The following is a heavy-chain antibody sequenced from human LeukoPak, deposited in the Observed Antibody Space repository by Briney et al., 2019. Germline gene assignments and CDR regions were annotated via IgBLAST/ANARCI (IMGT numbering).Heavy chain of an antibody. Sequence: ASVKVSCKASGYTFTSYGISWVRQAPGQGLEWMGWISAYNGNTNYAQKLQGRVTMTTDTSTSTAYMELRSLRSDDTAVYYCARDSDYYGSGSYTPSYYYYYYGMDVWGQGTTVTVFS. D-gene: IGHD3-10*01. CDR2: ISAYNGNT. J-gene: IGHJ6*02. CDR1: GYTFTSYG. CDR3: ARDSDYYGSGSYTPSYYYYYYGMDV. V-gene: IGHV1-18*01.